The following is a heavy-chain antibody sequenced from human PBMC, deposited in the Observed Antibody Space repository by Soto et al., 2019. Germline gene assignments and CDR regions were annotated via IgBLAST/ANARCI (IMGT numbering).Heavy chain of an antibody. V-gene: IGHV1-69*12. CDR3: ARAREPFLAWLDFDD. CDR2: IIPIFGTA. D-gene: IGHD3-3*02. CDR1: GGTFSSYA. Sequence: QVQLVQSGAEVKKPGSSVKVSCKASGGTFSSYAISWVRQAPGQGLEWMGGIIPIFGTANYAQKFQGRVTITADESTSTACVELSSLRSEDTAVYYCARAREPFLAWLDFDDWGQGTLVTVSS. J-gene: IGHJ4*02.